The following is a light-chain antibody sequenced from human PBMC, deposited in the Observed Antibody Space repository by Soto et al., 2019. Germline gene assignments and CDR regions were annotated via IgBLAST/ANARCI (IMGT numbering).Light chain of an antibody. CDR3: QQYYNVPIT. J-gene: IGKJ5*01. Sequence: DIQMTQSPSSLFASVGDRATITCQASQDIGNYLNWYQQRPGKAPKLLILDASSLDTGVPSRFSGSGSGTDFTFTISSLQSEDIATYYCQQYYNVPITFGQGTRLEI. V-gene: IGKV1-33*01. CDR1: QDIGNY. CDR2: DAS.